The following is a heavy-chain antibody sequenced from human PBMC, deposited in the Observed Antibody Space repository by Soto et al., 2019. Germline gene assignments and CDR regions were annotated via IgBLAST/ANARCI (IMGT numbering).Heavy chain of an antibody. CDR3: AKVSRKGSAIDFDH. V-gene: IGHV1-8*01. Sequence: QVQLVQSGAELKKPGASVKVSCKASGYTFSNYDMNWVRQATGQGPEWIGWVNPNNGDTGYAQKFQGRVTLTTDISSTTAYMELTSLRSEDTAVYYCAKVSRKGSAIDFDHWGQGTLFTVSS. CDR2: VNPNNGDT. CDR1: GYTFSNYD. J-gene: IGHJ4*02. D-gene: IGHD3-10*01.